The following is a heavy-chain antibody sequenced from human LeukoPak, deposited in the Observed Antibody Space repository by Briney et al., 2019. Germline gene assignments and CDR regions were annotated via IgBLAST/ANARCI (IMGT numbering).Heavy chain of an antibody. CDR1: GYTLTELS. CDR3: ARASIAESLDY. CDR2: INPNSGGT. V-gene: IGHV1-2*02. Sequence: ASVKVSCKVSGYTLTELSMHWVRQAPGQGLEWMGWINPNSGGTNYAQKFQGRVTMTRDTSTGTASMELSRLRSDDTAVYYCARASIAESLDYWGQGTLVTVSS. J-gene: IGHJ4*02. D-gene: IGHD6-6*01.